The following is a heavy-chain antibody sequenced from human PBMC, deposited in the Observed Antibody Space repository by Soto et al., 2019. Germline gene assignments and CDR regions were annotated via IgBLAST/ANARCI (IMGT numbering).Heavy chain of an antibody. D-gene: IGHD3-3*02. CDR3: ARESFSASKNFSDY. J-gene: IGHJ4*02. CDR2: ISFNSGSI. Sequence: GGSLRLSCAASGFAFDDYAMHLVRRAPGKGLEWVSCISFNSGSIGYADSVKGRFTISRDNAKNSLYLQMKSLRADDTAVYYCARESFSASKNFSDYWGQGKVVTVSS. CDR1: GFAFDDYA. V-gene: IGHV3-9*01.